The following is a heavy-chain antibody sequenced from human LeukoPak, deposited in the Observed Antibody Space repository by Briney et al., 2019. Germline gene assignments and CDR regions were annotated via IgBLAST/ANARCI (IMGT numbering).Heavy chain of an antibody. D-gene: IGHD1-1*01. Sequence: SETLSLTCAVYGGSFSGYYWSWIRQPPGKGLEWIGEINHSGSTNYNPSLKSRVTISADTSKNQFSLKLSSVTAADTAVYYCARCRTGIDDYWGQGTLVTVSS. CDR2: INHSGST. CDR3: ARCRTGIDDY. J-gene: IGHJ4*02. V-gene: IGHV4-34*01. CDR1: GGSFSGYY.